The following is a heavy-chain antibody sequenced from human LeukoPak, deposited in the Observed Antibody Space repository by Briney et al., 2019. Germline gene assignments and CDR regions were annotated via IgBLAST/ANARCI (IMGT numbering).Heavy chain of an antibody. Sequence: PSETLSLTCTVSGGSISSSTYYWGWIRQPPGKGLEWIGSIYYSGSTYYNPSLKSRVTISVDTSKNQFSLKLSSVTAADTAVYYCARGPQGSSRNYYYYYGMDVWGQGTTVTVSS. CDR2: IYYSGST. J-gene: IGHJ6*02. CDR1: GGSISSSTYY. CDR3: ARGPQGSSRNYYYYYGMDV. V-gene: IGHV4-39*07. D-gene: IGHD6-6*01.